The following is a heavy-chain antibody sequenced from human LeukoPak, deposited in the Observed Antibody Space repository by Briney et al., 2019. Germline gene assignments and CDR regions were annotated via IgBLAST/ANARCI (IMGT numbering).Heavy chain of an antibody. D-gene: IGHD3-22*01. CDR3: ARDNDYHDSSGYYSLRAFDI. J-gene: IGHJ3*02. Sequence: SETLSLTCTVSGGSITSGSDYWSWIRQPAGKGLEWMGRVYSSGSTNYNPSLKSRVTISVDTSKNQFSLKLISVTAADTAVYYCARDNDYHDSSGYYSLRAFDIWGQGTMVTVSS. CDR1: GGSITSGSDY. V-gene: IGHV4-61*02. CDR2: VYSSGST.